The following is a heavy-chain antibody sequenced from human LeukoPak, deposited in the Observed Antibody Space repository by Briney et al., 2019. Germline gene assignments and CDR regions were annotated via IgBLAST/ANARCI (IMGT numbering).Heavy chain of an antibody. CDR2: IIPIFGTA. D-gene: IGHD3-16*01. CDR1: GGTFSIYA. CDR3: ARDLKRSRARWENLGLDP. V-gene: IGHV1-69*13. J-gene: IGHJ5*02. Sequence: SVKVSCKASGGTFSIYAISWVRQAPGQGLEWMGGIIPIFGTANYAQKFQGRVTITADESTSTAYMELSSLRSDDTAVYYCARDLKRSRARWENLGLDPWGQGTLVTVSS.